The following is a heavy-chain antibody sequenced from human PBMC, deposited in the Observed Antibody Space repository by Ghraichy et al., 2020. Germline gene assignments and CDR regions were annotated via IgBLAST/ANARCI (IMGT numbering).Heavy chain of an antibody. J-gene: IGHJ4*02. CDR1: GFSFSTYG. CDR2: IWYDGSNK. V-gene: IGHV3-33*01. CDR3: ARGRGYGSPGVFDY. Sequence: GALRLSCAAPGFSFSTYGMHWVRQAPGKGLEWVAVIWYDGSNKYYADSVKGRFTISRDTSKNTLFLQMNSLRAEDTAMYYCARGRGYGSPGVFDYWGQGTLVTVSS. D-gene: IGHD3-10*01.